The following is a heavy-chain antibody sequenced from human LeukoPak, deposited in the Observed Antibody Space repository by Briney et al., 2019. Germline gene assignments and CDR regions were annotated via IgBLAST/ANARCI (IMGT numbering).Heavy chain of an antibody. Sequence: SETLSLTCAVYGGSFSGYYWSWIRQPPGKGLEWIGEINHSGSTNYNPSLKSRVTISVDTSKNQFSLKLSSVTAADTAVYYCASRKGSSWYPYFDYWGQGALVTVSS. CDR3: ASRKGSSWYPYFDY. CDR2: INHSGST. D-gene: IGHD6-13*01. CDR1: GGSFSGYY. J-gene: IGHJ4*02. V-gene: IGHV4-34*01.